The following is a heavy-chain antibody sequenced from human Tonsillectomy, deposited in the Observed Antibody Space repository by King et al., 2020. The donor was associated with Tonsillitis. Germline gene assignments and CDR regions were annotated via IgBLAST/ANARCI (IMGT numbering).Heavy chain of an antibody. Sequence: VQLVESGGGLVQPGGSLRLSCAASGFTFSSYAMSWVRQAPGKGLEWVSVIYSGGSSTYYADSVKGRFTISRDNSKNTLYLQMNSLRAEDTAVYYCASTLRRYSSGWYDAFDIWGQGTMVTVSS. V-gene: IGHV3-23*03. J-gene: IGHJ3*02. CDR2: IYSGGSST. CDR3: ASTLRRYSSGWYDAFDI. CDR1: GFTFSSYA. D-gene: IGHD6-19*01.